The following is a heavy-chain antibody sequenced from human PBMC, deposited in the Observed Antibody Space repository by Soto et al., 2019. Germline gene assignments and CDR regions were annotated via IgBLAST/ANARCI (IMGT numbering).Heavy chain of an antibody. J-gene: IGHJ4*02. CDR2: INGSGGRT. CDR1: GFPFSNYA. Sequence: GGSLRLSCSASGFPFSNYAMSWVRQAPGKGLEWFSGINGSGGRTYYADSVKGRFTISRDNSKNTLYLQMNSLRAEDTAVYYCAKHAPSQTYDYWGQGTLVTVSS. V-gene: IGHV3-23*01. CDR3: AKHAPSQTYDY.